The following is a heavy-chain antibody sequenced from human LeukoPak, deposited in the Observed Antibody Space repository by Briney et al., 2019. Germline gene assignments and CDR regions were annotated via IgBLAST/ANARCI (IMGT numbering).Heavy chain of an antibody. CDR3: ARDTEEQSSSYFDY. Sequence: SETLSLTCTVSGGSIRRTNYYWSWIRQDPAKGLEWIGYIYHSGSTYYNPSLKSRVTMSLDTSKNQFSLKLRSVTAADTAVYYCARDTEEQSSSYFDYWGQGTLVTVSS. D-gene: IGHD6-19*01. CDR2: IYHSGST. J-gene: IGHJ4*02. CDR1: GGSIRRTNYY. V-gene: IGHV4-31*03.